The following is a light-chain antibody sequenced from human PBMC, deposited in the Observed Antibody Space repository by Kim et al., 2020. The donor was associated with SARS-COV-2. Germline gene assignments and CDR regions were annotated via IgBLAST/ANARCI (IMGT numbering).Light chain of an antibody. V-gene: IGKV3-20*01. CDR1: QSVSSGY. Sequence: SPGERATLACRASQSVSSGYLAWSQQKPGQAPRLLIYGASSRATGIPDRFSGSGSGTDFTLTISRLEPEDFAVYYCQQYGSSPLTFGGGTTVDIK. J-gene: IGKJ4*01. CDR3: QQYGSSPLT. CDR2: GAS.